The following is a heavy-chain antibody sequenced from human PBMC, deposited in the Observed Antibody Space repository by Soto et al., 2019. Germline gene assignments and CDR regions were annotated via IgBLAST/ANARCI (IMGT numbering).Heavy chain of an antibody. V-gene: IGHV1-69*01. Sequence: QVQLVQSGAEVKKPGSSVKVSCKASGGTFSSYAISWVRQAPGQGLEWMGGIITIFGTANYAQKFLGRVTINADESTSTAYIERSSLRSEDTAVYYCARELKTIISAAGHGMDVWGKGTTGTVAS. J-gene: IGHJ6*04. CDR1: GGTFSSYA. CDR2: IITIFGTA. D-gene: IGHD1-1*01. CDR3: ARELKTIISAAGHGMDV.